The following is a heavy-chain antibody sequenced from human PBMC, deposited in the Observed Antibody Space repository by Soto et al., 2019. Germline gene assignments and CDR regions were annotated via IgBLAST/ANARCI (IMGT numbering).Heavy chain of an antibody. CDR3: ARDGANCGGDCYLFDY. J-gene: IGHJ4*02. D-gene: IGHD2-21*02. Sequence: QVQLQESGPGLVKPSQTLSLTCTVSGGSISSGGYYWSWIRQHPGKGLEWIGYIYYSGSTYYNPSLRSRVTLSXXTXKXXYSRKLSSVTAADTAVYYCARDGANCGGDCYLFDYWGQGTLVTVSS. CDR2: IYYSGST. CDR1: GGSISSGGYY. V-gene: IGHV4-31*03.